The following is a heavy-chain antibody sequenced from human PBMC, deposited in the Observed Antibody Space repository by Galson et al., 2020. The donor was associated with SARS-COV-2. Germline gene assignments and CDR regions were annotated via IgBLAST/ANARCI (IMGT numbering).Heavy chain of an antibody. CDR2: INHSGGT. Sequence: SETLSLTCAVYGGSFSGYYWSWIRQPPGKGLEWIGEINHSGGTNYNPSLKSRVTMSPDTSKNQFSLKLTSVTAADTAVYYCARRLHNDGYGRFDYWGQGTLVTVSS. V-gene: IGHV4-34*01. J-gene: IGHJ4*02. CDR1: GGSFSGYY. D-gene: IGHD3-22*01. CDR3: ARRLHNDGYGRFDY.